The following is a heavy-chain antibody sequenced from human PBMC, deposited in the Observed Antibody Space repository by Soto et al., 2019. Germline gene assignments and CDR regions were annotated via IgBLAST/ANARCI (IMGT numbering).Heavy chain of an antibody. CDR1: GFPFSTYA. D-gene: IGHD2-2*01. V-gene: IGHV3-33*01. J-gene: IGHJ4*02. CDR3: ARTDCSSSGCPRDLVGAVTMDY. CDR2: VWYDGTDK. Sequence: GGSLRLSCAASGFPFSTYAMHWVRQAPGKGLEWVAVVWYDGTDKNYADSVKGRFTISRDNSKSTLYLQMDHLRVEDTGVYHCARTDCSSSGCPRDLVGAVTMDYWGQGTPVTVSS.